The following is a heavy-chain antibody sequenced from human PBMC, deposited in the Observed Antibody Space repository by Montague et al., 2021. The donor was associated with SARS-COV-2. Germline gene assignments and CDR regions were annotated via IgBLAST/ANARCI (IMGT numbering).Heavy chain of an antibody. CDR1: GGSISSSSYY. CDR2: IYYSGST. CDR3: AREGGWLSRGSYYFDY. D-gene: IGHD3-22*01. J-gene: IGHJ4*02. Sequence: SETLSPTCTVSGGSISSSSYYWGWIRQPPGKGLEWIGSIYYSGSTXYNPSLKSRVTISVDTSKNQFSLKLSSVTAADTAVYYCAREGGWLSRGSYYFDYWGQGTLVTVSS. V-gene: IGHV4-39*07.